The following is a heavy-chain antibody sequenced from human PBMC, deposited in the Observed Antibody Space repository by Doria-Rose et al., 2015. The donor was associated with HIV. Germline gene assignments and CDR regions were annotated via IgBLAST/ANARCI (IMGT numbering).Heavy chain of an antibody. CDR3: AMDV. V-gene: IGHV5-51*01. J-gene: IGHJ6*02. Sequence: VQLVQSGAEVKKPGESLKISCQVSGYTFTNNWIAWVRQKPGKGLNCMAIIYPGDSKTRYSPSFEGHVTISADKSTSIAFLQWNSLEASDTAIYYYAMDVWGQGTTVTVSS. CDR1: GYTFTNNW. CDR2: IYPGDSKT.